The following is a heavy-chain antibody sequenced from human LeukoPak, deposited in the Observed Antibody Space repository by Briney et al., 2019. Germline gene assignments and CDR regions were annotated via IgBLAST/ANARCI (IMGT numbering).Heavy chain of an antibody. Sequence: SSETLSLTCAVYGGLFSGYYWSWIRQPPGKGLEWIGKINHSGSTNYNPSLKSRVTISVDTSKNQFSLKLSSVTAADTAVYYCARAPKVPVLRYFDSHAFDIWGQGTMVTVSS. CDR3: ARAPKVPVLRYFDSHAFDI. CDR2: INHSGST. V-gene: IGHV4-34*01. D-gene: IGHD3-9*01. J-gene: IGHJ3*02. CDR1: GGLFSGYY.